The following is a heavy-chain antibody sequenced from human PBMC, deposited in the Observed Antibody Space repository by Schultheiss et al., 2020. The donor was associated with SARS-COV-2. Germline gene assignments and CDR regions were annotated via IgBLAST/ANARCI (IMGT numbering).Heavy chain of an antibody. J-gene: IGHJ5*02. Sequence: SQTLSLTCVVSGGSISRGGNSWSWIRQPPGKGLEWIGRIYTSGSTNYNPSLESRVTMSIDTSNNQFSLKLTSVTAADTAVYYCAREGAHCDIATCYRWLDPWGQGTLVTVSS. CDR1: GGSISRGGNS. D-gene: IGHD2-15*01. V-gene: IGHV4-61*02. CDR3: AREGAHCDIATCYRWLDP. CDR2: IYTSGST.